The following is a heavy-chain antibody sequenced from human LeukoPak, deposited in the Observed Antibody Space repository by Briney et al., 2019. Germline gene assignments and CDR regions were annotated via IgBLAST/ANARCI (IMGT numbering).Heavy chain of an antibody. J-gene: IGHJ4*02. CDR1: GFTFSSYS. V-gene: IGHV3-21*01. CDR3: ARGGGSLTDYFFDY. Sequence: GGSLRLSCAASGFTFSSYSMNWVRQAPGKGLEWVPFISSSSSYIYYADSVKGRITISRDNAKNSLYLQMNSLRAEDTAVYYCARGGGSLTDYFFDYWGQGTLVTVSS. CDR2: ISSSSSYI. D-gene: IGHD1-26*01.